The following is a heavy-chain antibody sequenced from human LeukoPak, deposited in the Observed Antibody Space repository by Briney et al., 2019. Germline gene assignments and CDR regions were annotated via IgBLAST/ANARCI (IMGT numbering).Heavy chain of an antibody. CDR1: GYTFTSYG. CDR2: IGAYNGNT. D-gene: IGHD6-13*01. CDR3: ARDEAGAAAGEFDY. J-gene: IGHJ4*02. Sequence: ASVKVSCKASGYTFTSYGISWVRQAPGQGLEWMGWIGAYNGNTNYAQKLQGRVTMTTDTSTSTAYMELRNLRSDDTAVYYCARDEAGAAAGEFDYWGQGTLVTVSS. V-gene: IGHV1-18*01.